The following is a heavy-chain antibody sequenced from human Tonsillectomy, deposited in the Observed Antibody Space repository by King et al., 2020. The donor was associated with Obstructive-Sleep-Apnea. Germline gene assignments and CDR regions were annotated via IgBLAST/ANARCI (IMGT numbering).Heavy chain of an antibody. Sequence: VQLVESGGGLVQPGGSLRLSCVASGFTFSYYWMSWVRQAPGKGLEWVANIEQDGSEKYYVDSVRGRFSISRDNAENSLYLQMNSLRAEDTAVYYCVRSRPWWENQKYFDFWGQGTLVTVSS. V-gene: IGHV3-7*01. CDR3: VRSRPWWENQKYFDF. J-gene: IGHJ4*02. CDR1: GFTFSYYW. D-gene: IGHD1-26*01. CDR2: IEQDGSEK.